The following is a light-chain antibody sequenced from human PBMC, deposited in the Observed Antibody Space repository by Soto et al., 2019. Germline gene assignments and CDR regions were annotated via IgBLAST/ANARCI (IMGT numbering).Light chain of an antibody. CDR2: RNN. V-gene: IGLV1-47*01. J-gene: IGLJ1*01. Sequence: QSVLTQPPSASGTPGQRVTISCSGSSSNFGSNYVYWYQQLPGTAPKLLIYRNNQRPSGVPDRFSGSKSGTSASLAISGLRSEDEADYYCAAWDDNLGANYVFGTGTKVTV. CDR1: SSNFGSNY. CDR3: AAWDDNLGANYV.